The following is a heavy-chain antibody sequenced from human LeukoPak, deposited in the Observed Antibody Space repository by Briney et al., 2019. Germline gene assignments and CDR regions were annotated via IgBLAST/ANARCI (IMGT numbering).Heavy chain of an antibody. CDR2: INRSGSTI. CDR1: GFTFSSYE. D-gene: IGHD6-13*01. J-gene: IGHJ4*02. V-gene: IGHV3-48*03. CDR3: ARSVRIAAAGTGDY. Sequence: GGSLRLSCAASGFTFSSYEMNWVRQAPGKGLEWVSYINRSGSTIYYADSVKGRFTISRDNAKNSLYLQMNSLRAEDTAVYYCARSVRIAAAGTGDYWGQGTLVTVSS.